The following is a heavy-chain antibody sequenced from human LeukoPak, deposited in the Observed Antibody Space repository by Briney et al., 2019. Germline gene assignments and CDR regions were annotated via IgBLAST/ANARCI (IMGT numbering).Heavy chain of an antibody. J-gene: IGHJ4*02. V-gene: IGHV5-51*01. Sequence: GESLQISCKGSGYGFTSYWIGWVRQMPGKGLECMGIIYPGDSDTRYSPSFQGQVTISADKSISTAYLQWSSLKASDTAIYYCARHETGPYFDYWGQGTLVTVSS. CDR3: ARHETGPYFDY. CDR2: IYPGDSDT. CDR1: GYGFTSYW. D-gene: IGHD1-1*01.